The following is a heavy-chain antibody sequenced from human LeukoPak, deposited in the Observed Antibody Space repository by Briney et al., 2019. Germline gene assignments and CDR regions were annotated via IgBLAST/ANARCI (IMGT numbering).Heavy chain of an antibody. J-gene: IGHJ4*02. CDR2: IYYSGST. Sequence: PSETLSLTCTVSGASFSSYYWSWIRQPPGKGLEWIGYIYYSGSTNYNPSLKSRVTISVDTSKNQFSLKLSSVTAADTAVYYCAREVGREMATIEIDYWGQETLVTVSS. CDR3: AREVGREMATIEIDY. CDR1: GASFSSYY. D-gene: IGHD5-24*01. V-gene: IGHV4-59*01.